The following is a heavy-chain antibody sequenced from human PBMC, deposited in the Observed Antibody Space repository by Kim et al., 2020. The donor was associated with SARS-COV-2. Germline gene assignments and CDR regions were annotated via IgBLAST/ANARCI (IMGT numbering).Heavy chain of an antibody. CDR3: ARSYYYDSSGAY. V-gene: IGHV4-61*01. CDR1: GGSVSSGSYY. J-gene: IGHJ4*02. Sequence: SETLSLTCTVSGGSVSSGSYYWSWIRQPPGKGLEWIGYIYYSGSTNYNPSLKSRVTISVDTSKNQFSLKLSSVTAADTAVYYCARSYYYDSSGAYWGQGTLVTVSS. D-gene: IGHD3-22*01. CDR2: IYYSGST.